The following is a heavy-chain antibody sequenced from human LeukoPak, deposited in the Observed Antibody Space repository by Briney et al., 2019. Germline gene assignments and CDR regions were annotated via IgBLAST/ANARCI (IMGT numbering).Heavy chain of an antibody. D-gene: IGHD3-22*01. J-gene: IGHJ4*02. CDR3: AKGEYDSRFGY. CDR1: GFTFSNYD. CDR2: ISYVGSNK. Sequence: PGGSLRLSCAASGFTFSNYDMSWVRQAPGKGLEWVAVISYVGSNKYYADSVKGRFTISRDNSKNTLYLQMNSLRAEDTAVYYCAKGEYDSRFGYWGQGTLVSVSS. V-gene: IGHV3-30*18.